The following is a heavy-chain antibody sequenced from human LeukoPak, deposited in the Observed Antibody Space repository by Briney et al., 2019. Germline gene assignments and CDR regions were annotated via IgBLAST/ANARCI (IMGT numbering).Heavy chain of an antibody. D-gene: IGHD5-12*01. CDR1: GYTFTSYG. CDR3: ARDKRSNSGYDFDF. Sequence: ASVKVSCKASGYTFTSYGIGWVRQAPGQGLEWMGWISAYNGNTNYAQKLQGRVTMTTDTSTSTAYMELRSLRSDDTAVYYCARDKRSNSGYDFDFWGQGTLVTVSS. J-gene: IGHJ4*02. CDR2: ISAYNGNT. V-gene: IGHV1-18*01.